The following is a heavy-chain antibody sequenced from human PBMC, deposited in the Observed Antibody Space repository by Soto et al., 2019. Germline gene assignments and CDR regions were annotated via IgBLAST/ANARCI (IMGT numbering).Heavy chain of an antibody. CDR1: GGSISSSSYY. J-gene: IGHJ4*02. CDR3: ARSLVGATTLGFDY. CDR2: IYYSGST. V-gene: IGHV4-39*01. D-gene: IGHD1-26*01. Sequence: QLQLQESGPGLVKPSETLSLTCTVSGGSISSSSYYWGWIRQPPGKGLEWIGSIYYSGSTYYNPPLKSRVTISVDTSKNQFSLKLSSVTAADTAVYYCARSLVGATTLGFDYWGQGTLVTVPS.